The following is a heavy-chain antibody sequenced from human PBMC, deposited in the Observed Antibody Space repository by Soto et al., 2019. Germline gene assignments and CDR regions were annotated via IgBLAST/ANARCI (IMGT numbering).Heavy chain of an antibody. CDR1: GCTFSYAW. V-gene: IGHV3-15*07. J-gene: IGHJ4*02. Sequence: EVQLVESGGDLAKPGGYLRLSCAVSGCTFSYAWLHWVRQAPGKELEWVGSIKSKTDGGTTDYAAPVKGRFTISRDDSRNVVFLHMTSPGTEDTAVYYCATGRGDLVYWCQGTRVTVSS. CDR2: IKSKTDGGTT. CDR3: ATGRGDLVY. D-gene: IGHD3-16*01.